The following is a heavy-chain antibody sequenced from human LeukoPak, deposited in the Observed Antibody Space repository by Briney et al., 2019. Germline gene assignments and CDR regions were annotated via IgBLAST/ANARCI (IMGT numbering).Heavy chain of an antibody. D-gene: IGHD2-2*03. CDR2: INPNSGGT. J-gene: IGHJ4*02. CDR1: GNTFTGYY. V-gene: IGHV1-2*02. Sequence: GASVKVSCKASGNTFTGYYMHWVRQAPRQGLEWMGWINPNSGGTNYAQKFQGRVTMTRDTSISTAYMELSRLRSDDTAVYYCASGYCSSTSCYGEEFDYWGQGTLVTVSS. CDR3: ASGYCSSTSCYGEEFDY.